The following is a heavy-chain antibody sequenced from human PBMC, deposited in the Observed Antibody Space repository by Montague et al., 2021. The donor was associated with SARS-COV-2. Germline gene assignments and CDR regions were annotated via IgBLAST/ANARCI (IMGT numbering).Heavy chain of an antibody. CDR1: GFTFSDYF. J-gene: IGHJ4*02. Sequence: SLRLSCAASGFTFSDYFMNWVRQAPGKGLEYVSSISPSGGTTAYANSVKGRFTISRDNSKNTLYLQMGSLRAEDMAVYFCARRDRGAYYTLDYWGQGTLVTVSS. CDR3: ARRDRGAYYTLDY. CDR2: ISPSGGTT. V-gene: IGHV3-64*01. D-gene: IGHD3-3*01.